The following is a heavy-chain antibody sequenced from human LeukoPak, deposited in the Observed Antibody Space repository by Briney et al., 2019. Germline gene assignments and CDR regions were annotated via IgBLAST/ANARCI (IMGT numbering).Heavy chain of an antibody. Sequence: APVKVSCKASGYTFTSCDINWVRQATGQGLEWMGWMNSNSGNTGYAQKFQGRVTITRNTSISTAYMELSSLRSDDTAVYYCARGQGSSWYNVWGKGTTVTVSS. CDR3: ARGQGSSWYNV. J-gene: IGHJ6*04. D-gene: IGHD6-13*01. CDR2: MNSNSGNT. V-gene: IGHV1-8*03. CDR1: GYTFTSCD.